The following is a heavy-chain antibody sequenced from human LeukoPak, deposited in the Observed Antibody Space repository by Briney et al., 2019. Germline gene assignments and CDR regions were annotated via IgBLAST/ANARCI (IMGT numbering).Heavy chain of an antibody. CDR1: GGSFSGYY. CDR3: ARGVAARYHYMDV. Sequence: SETLSLTCAVYGGSFSGYYWSWIRQPPGKGLEWIGEINHSGSTNYNPSLKSRVTISVDTSKNQFSLKLSSVTAADTAVYYCARGVAARYHYMDVWGKGTTVTVSS. J-gene: IGHJ6*03. V-gene: IGHV4-34*01. CDR2: INHSGST. D-gene: IGHD6-6*01.